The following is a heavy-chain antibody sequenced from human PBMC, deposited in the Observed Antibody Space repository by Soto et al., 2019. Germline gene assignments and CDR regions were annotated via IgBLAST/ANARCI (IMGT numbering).Heavy chain of an antibody. CDR3: ARVGYSYAQYYYYGMDV. D-gene: IGHD5-18*01. J-gene: IGHJ6*02. V-gene: IGHV1-69*13. CDR1: GVALSSNS. CDR2: IIPIFGTA. Sequence: GASAEPSWKACGVALSSNSMSWLQQAPGQGLEWMGGIIPIFGTANYAQKFQGRVTITADESTSTAYMELSSLRSEDTAVYYCARVGYSYAQYYYYGMDVWGQGTTVTVSS.